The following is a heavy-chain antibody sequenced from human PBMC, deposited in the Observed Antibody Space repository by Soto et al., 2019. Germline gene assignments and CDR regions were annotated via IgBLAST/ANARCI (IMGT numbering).Heavy chain of an antibody. Sequence: PSETLSLTCSASGGSISGSSYYWGWIRQPPGKGLEWIGSIYYSGSTYYNPSLKSRVTISVDTSKNQFSLKLSSVTAADTAVYYCASQASDPYCTNGVCSYGMDVWGQGTTVTVSS. CDR2: IYYSGST. V-gene: IGHV4-39*01. D-gene: IGHD2-8*01. CDR1: GGSISGSSYY. CDR3: ASQASDPYCTNGVCSYGMDV. J-gene: IGHJ6*02.